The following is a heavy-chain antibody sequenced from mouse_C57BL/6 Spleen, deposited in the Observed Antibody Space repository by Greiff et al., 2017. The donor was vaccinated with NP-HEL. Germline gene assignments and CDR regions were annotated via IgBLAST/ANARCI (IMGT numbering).Heavy chain of an antibody. J-gene: IGHJ2*01. D-gene: IGHD3-2*02. CDR2: INPSTGGT. V-gene: IGHV1-42*01. CDR3: ARERAQVYYFDY. Sequence: VQLQQSGPELVKPGASVKISCKASGYSFTGYYMNWVKQSPEKSLEWIGEINPSTGGTTYNQKFKAKATLTVDKSSSTAYMQLKSLTSEDSAVYYCARERAQVYYFDYWGQGTTLTVSS. CDR1: GYSFTGYY.